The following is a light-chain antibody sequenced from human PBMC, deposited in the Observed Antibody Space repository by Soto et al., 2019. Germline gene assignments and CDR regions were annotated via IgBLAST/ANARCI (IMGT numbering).Light chain of an antibody. V-gene: IGKV4-1*01. Sequence: DIVMTQSPDSLAVSLGERATINCKSSQSVLYSSNNKNYLAWYQQRPGQPPKLLIYWASTRESGVPDRFSGSGSGTDFTLTMIRLQAEDVAVYYCQQYESTPPTFGQGTKLEIK. CDR1: QSVLYSSNNKNY. J-gene: IGKJ2*01. CDR2: WAS. CDR3: QQYESTPPT.